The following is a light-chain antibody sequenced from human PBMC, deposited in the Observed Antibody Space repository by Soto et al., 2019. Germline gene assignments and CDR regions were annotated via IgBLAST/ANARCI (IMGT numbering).Light chain of an antibody. CDR3: QQYNNWWT. J-gene: IGKJ1*01. CDR2: GAS. V-gene: IGKV3-20*01. Sequence: EIVLTQSPDTLSLSPGERATLSCRASKSFSRSYLAWYQQKPGQAPRLLIYGASSRSTGIPDRFSGSGSGTDFTLTISRLEPEDFAVYYCQQYNNWWTFGQGTKVDIK. CDR1: KSFSRSY.